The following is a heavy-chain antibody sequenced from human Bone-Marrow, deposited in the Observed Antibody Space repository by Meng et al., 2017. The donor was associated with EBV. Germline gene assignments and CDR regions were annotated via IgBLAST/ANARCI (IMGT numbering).Heavy chain of an antibody. CDR3: ASESGRGFTPDY. V-gene: IGHV1-69*01. Sequence: QVDVLQSGAEVKNPWSSVKGSWRTSGGIFRSDAGSWVRQAPGQGLEWMGGLIPMVGAPHYAQKFQGRVTIIADESTSTHSMQLNSLRSEDTAMYYCASESGRGFTPDYWGQGTLVTVSS. CDR1: GGIFRSDA. CDR2: LIPMVGAP. D-gene: IGHD3-10*01. J-gene: IGHJ4*02.